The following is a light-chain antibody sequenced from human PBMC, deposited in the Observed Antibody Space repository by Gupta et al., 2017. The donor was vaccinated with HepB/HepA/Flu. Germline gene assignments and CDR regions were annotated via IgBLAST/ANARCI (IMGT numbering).Light chain of an antibody. CDR3: MQALQDPYT. Sequence: DIVMTQSPLSLPVIPGEPASISCRSSQSLLYSNGYNYLSWYLQKPGQSPQLLIYLSSSRASGVTDRFSGSGSGTDFKLRISRVEAEDVGVYYCMQALQDPYTFGQGTKLEIK. J-gene: IGKJ2*01. CDR1: QSLLYSNGYNY. V-gene: IGKV2-28*01. CDR2: LSS.